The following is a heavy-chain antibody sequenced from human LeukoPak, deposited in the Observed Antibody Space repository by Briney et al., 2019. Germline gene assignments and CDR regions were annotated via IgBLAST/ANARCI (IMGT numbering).Heavy chain of an antibody. V-gene: IGHV4-38-2*02. CDR1: GYSISGGYY. D-gene: IGHD3-10*01. CDR2: IYHSGST. CDR3: ARGTHDGSGRYYPYNWFDP. Sequence: SETLSLTCTVSGYSISGGYYWGWIRQPPGKGLEWIGSIYHSGSTYYNPSLESRVTMSVDTSKNQFSLKLSSVTAADTAVYFCARGTHDGSGRYYPYNWFDPWGQGTLVTVSS. J-gene: IGHJ5*02.